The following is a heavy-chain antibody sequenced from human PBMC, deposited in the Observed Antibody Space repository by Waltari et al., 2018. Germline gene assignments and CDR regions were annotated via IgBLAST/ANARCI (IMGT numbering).Heavy chain of an antibody. D-gene: IGHD3-3*01. CDR2: IWADGTTK. Sequence: QVQLVASGGGVVQAGRSLIRSCAASGFRFTPSSLHWVRPAPGKGLDWVAIIWADGTTKYYADSMRGRFTISRDNAKKTVFLQMKRVTYGDTAIYFCSRGYDFNAFDMWGQGTLVTVSS. J-gene: IGHJ3*02. CDR3: SRGYDFNAFDM. V-gene: IGHV3-33*08. CDR1: GFRFTPSS.